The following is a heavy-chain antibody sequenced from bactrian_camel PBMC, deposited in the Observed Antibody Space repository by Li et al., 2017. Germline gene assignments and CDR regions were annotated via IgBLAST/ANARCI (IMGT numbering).Heavy chain of an antibody. CDR2: IYPDGSDR. V-gene: IGHV3S5*01. J-gene: IGHJ4*01. D-gene: IGHD2*01. CDR1: GAIYCRYD. Sequence: HVQLVESGGGSVEAGGSLRLSCAASGAIYCRYDMSWVRQAPGKGLEWVSTIYPDGSDRYYVDSVQGRFTISRDNVKNTLHLQRNSLKPEDTAVYYCARDLRFQPDSVVDGHRLGPSDRGTQVTVS.